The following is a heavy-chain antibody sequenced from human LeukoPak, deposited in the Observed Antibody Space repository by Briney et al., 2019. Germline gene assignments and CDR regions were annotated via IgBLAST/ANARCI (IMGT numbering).Heavy chain of an antibody. D-gene: IGHD1-1*01. CDR2: IKQDGSEK. Sequence: GGSLRLSCAASGFTFSSYWMSWVRQAPGKGLEWVANIKQDGSEKYYVDSVKGRFTISRDNAKNSLYLQMNSLRAEDTAVYYCARGTLKSPTRPRDYWGQGNLVTVSS. CDR1: GFTFSSYW. J-gene: IGHJ4*02. CDR3: ARGTLKSPTRPRDY. V-gene: IGHV3-7*01.